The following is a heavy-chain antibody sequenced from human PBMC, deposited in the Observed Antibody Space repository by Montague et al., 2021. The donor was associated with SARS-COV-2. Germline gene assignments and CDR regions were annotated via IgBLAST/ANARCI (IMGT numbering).Heavy chain of an antibody. CDR3: ARAYCGGDCYLYWYFDL. CDR1: GDSVSSNIAT. J-gene: IGHJ2*01. CDR2: TYYRSKWYN. V-gene: IGHV6-1*01. D-gene: IGHD2-21*02. Sequence: CAISGDSVSSNIATWNWIRQPPSRGLEWLGRTYYRSKWYNDYAVSVKSRVIINPDTSNNRISLQLNSVTPEDTAVYYCARAYCGGDCYLYWYFDLWGRGTLVAVSS.